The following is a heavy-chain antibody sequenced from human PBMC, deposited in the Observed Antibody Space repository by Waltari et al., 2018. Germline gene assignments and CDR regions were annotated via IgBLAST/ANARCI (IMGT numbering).Heavy chain of an antibody. D-gene: IGHD6-13*01. V-gene: IGHV4-30-2*01. Sequence: QLQLQESGSGLVTPSQTLSLTCAVSGGSISSGTYSWTWIRQPPGRALEWIGYIYHGGSTYYNPSLKSRVTMSVDRSKNQFSLKLSSVTAADTAVYYCAREIISASGTRWFDPWGQGTLVTVSS. CDR1: GGSISSGTYS. J-gene: IGHJ5*02. CDR3: AREIISASGTRWFDP. CDR2: IYHGGST.